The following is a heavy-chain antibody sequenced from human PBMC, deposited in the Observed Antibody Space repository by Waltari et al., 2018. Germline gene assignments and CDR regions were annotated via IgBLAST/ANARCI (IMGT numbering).Heavy chain of an antibody. J-gene: IGHJ4*02. CDR2: IYTSGST. CDR1: GGSISSGSYY. V-gene: IGHV4-61*02. CDR3: ARELGVFDY. D-gene: IGHD3-16*01. Sequence: QVQLQESGPGLVKPSQTLSLTCTVSGGSISSGSYYWSWIRQPAGKGLEWIGRIYTSGSTNYNPSLKSRVTISVDTSKNQFSLKLSSVTAADTAVYYCARELGVFDYWGQGTLVTVSS.